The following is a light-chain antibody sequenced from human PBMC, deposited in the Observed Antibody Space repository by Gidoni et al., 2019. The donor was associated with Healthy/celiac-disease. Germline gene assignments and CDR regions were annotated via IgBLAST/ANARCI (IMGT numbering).Light chain of an antibody. CDR1: QSVSSY. Sequence: DIVLTQSPATLSLSPGERATLSFRASQSVSSYLAWYQQKPGQAPRLLINDASNGSTGIPARFSVSGSGTDFTLAISTLEPEYFSVYYCQQRSNWPPLFTFGPGTKVDIK. V-gene: IGKV3-11*01. J-gene: IGKJ3*01. CDR2: DAS. CDR3: QQRSNWPPLFT.